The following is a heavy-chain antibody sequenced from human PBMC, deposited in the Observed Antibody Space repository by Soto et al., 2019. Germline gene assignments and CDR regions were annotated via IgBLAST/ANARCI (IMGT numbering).Heavy chain of an antibody. Sequence: QVQLVESGGGVVQPGTSLRLSCVGSGFTFRSYVIHWVRQAPGKGLEWVALTSYDGSNNFYGDSVKGRFTISRHNSRNTVELQMDSLRCEDTALYYCARWGTTGGLDVWGQGTLVFVSS. V-gene: IGHV3-33*05. D-gene: IGHD3-16*01. CDR3: ARWGTTGGLDV. CDR1: GFTFRSYV. J-gene: IGHJ4*02. CDR2: TSYDGSNN.